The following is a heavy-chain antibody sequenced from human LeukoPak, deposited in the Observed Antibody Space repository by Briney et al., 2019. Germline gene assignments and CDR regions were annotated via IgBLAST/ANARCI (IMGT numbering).Heavy chain of an antibody. CDR2: VYNSESI. CDR3: ARDRSSSYTRDWFDP. D-gene: IGHD2-2*01. V-gene: IGHV4-4*07. CDR1: GGSINGYY. J-gene: IGHJ5*02. Sequence: SETLSLTCTVSGGSINGYYWSWIRQPAGKGLEWIGRVYNSESINYNPSLKSRVTMSIDTSKNQFYLKLNSVTAAGTAVYYCARDRSSSYTRDWFDPWGQGALATVSS.